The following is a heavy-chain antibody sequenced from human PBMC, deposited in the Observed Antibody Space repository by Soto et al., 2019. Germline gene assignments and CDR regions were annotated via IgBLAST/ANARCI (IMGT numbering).Heavy chain of an antibody. J-gene: IGHJ4*02. CDR3: AAADGFGVVTPFFEY. CDR2: SFYRGST. D-gene: IGHD3-3*01. Sequence: QLQLQESGPGLVKPSETLSLTGTVSGGSNSSRSHYWVWIRQSPGKHMEWIGSSFYRGSTHYNPSLKTRVTISVDTSKNQVSLKLYSVTAADTAVYYCAAADGFGVVTPFFEYWGQGILVTVSS. V-gene: IGHV4-39*01. CDR1: GGSNSSRSHY.